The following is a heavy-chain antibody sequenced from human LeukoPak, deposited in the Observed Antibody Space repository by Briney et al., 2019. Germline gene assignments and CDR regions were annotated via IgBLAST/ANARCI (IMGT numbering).Heavy chain of an antibody. D-gene: IGHD2-2*01. CDR1: GYRFTDYW. Sequence: GESLKISCKGSGYRFTDYWVGWVRHMPGKGLEWVGIIYPGDSDTRYSPSFQGQVTISADKSISTAYLQWSSLKASDTAMYYCARHEIVVVPAATHYYYYYYMDVWGKGTTVTVSS. CDR3: ARHEIVVVPAATHYYYYYYMDV. V-gene: IGHV5-51*01. CDR2: IYPGDSDT. J-gene: IGHJ6*03.